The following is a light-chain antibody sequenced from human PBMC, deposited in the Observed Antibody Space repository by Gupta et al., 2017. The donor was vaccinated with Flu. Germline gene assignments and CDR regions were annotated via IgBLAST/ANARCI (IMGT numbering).Light chain of an antibody. CDR1: SSDIGGYNY. Sequence: QSALTQPASVSGSPGQSIALSCTGTSSDIGGYNYVSWYQQPPGKAPKLMMYEVSNRPSGVSKRFSGSKSGNTASLTISGLQAEDEADYYCSSYTSSTTVVFGGGTQLTVL. CDR2: EVS. CDR3: SSYTSSTTVV. V-gene: IGLV2-14*01. J-gene: IGLJ2*01.